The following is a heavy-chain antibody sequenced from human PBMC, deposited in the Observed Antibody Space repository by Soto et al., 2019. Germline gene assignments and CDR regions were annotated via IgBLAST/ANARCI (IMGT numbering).Heavy chain of an antibody. CDR3: AKDEGSADYGGNSGDY. Sequence: QVQLVESGGGVVQPGRSLRLSCAASGFTFGRYGMHWVRQAPGKGLEWVAVISYDGSYKHNADSVNGRFTISRDNXTXXLYLQMSSLRPEDTAVYYCAKDEGSADYGGNSGDYWGQGTLVTVSS. V-gene: IGHV3-30*18. J-gene: IGHJ4*02. D-gene: IGHD4-17*01. CDR2: ISYDGSYK. CDR1: GFTFGRYG.